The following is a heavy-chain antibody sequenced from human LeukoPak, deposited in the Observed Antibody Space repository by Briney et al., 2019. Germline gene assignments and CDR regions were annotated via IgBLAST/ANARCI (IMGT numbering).Heavy chain of an antibody. J-gene: IGHJ4*02. D-gene: IGHD6-6*01. V-gene: IGHV3-9*03. CDR2: ISWNSGCI. CDR1: GFTFDDYA. Sequence: PGGSLRLSCAASGFTFDDYAMHWVRQAPGKGLEWVSGISWNSGCIGYADSVKGRFTISRDNAKNSLYLQMNSLRAEDMALYYCAKDTSLYSSSTFDYWGQGTLVTVSS. CDR3: AKDTSLYSSSTFDY.